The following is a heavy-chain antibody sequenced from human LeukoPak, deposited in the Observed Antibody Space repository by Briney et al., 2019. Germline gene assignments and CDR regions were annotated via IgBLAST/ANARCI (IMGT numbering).Heavy chain of an antibody. V-gene: IGHV3-9*01. CDR1: GFTFDDYA. J-gene: IGHJ4*02. CDR2: ISWNSGSI. CDR3: AKGMYGSGSYSVSDY. Sequence: GRSLRLSCAASGFTFDDYAMHWVRQAPGKGLEWVSGISWNSGSIGYADSVKGRFTISRDNAKNSLYLQMNSLRAEDTALYYCAKGMYGSGSYSVSDYWGQGTLVTVSS. D-gene: IGHD3-10*01.